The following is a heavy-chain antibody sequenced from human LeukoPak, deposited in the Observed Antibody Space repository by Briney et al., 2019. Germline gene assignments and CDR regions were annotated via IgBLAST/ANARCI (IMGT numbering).Heavy chain of an antibody. CDR1: GGSISSYY. D-gene: IGHD6-13*01. J-gene: IGHJ6*02. CDR2: IYYSGST. Sequence: SETLSLTCTVSGGSISSYYWSWIRQPPGKGLEWIGYIYYSGSTYYNPSLKSRVTISADTSKNQFSLKLSSVTAADTAVYYCARILGFRIAAYYYYGMDVWGQGTTVTVSS. CDR3: ARILGFRIAAYYYYGMDV. V-gene: IGHV4-59*08.